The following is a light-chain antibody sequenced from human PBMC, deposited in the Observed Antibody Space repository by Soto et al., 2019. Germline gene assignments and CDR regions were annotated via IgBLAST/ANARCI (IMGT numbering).Light chain of an antibody. CDR3: PHRSKRFPIT. Sequence: EIVLTQSPASLSLSPGEGATLSCRASQSVSDYLAWYQQKPGQAPRLLIYDTYKRVTGIPSRFSGSGSGTDFTLTISSLEPEDFGLYFCPHRSKRFPITLGQGTRVEIK. J-gene: IGKJ5*01. CDR1: QSVSDY. CDR2: DTY. V-gene: IGKV3-11*01.